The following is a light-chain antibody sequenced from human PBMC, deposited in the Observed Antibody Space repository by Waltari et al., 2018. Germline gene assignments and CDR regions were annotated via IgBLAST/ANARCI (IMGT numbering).Light chain of an antibody. CDR1: KGIITW. CDR3: QQSKSFPLT. CDR2: AAY. V-gene: IGKV1-12*01. Sequence: DIQMTQSPSSVSASVGDRVTFTCRASKGIITWLAWYQQKPGKAPNLLIYAAYILESGVPSMFSGSGSWTDFTLTISSLQPEDFATYYCQQSKSFPLTFGGGTKVEIK. J-gene: IGKJ4*01.